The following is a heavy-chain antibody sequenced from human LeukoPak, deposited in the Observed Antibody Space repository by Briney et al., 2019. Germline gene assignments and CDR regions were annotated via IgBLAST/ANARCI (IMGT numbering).Heavy chain of an antibody. V-gene: IGHV4-59*12. J-gene: IGHJ3*02. Sequence: SETLSLTCTVSGGSISSYYWSWIRQPPGKGLEWIGYIYYSGSTNYNPSLKSRVTISVDKSKNQFSLNLSSVTAADTAVYYCTRRAGTDSNGAFDIWGQGTMVTVSS. CDR3: TRRAGTDSNGAFDI. CDR1: GGSISSYY. D-gene: IGHD6-19*01. CDR2: IYYSGST.